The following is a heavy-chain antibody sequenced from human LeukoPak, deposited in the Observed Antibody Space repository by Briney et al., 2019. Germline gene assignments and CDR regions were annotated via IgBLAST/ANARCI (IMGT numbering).Heavy chain of an antibody. CDR1: GGTFSSYA. CDR2: IIPIFGTA. J-gene: IGHJ3*02. CDR3: ARGTTEYAFDI. D-gene: IGHD1-7*01. V-gene: IGHV1-69*05. Sequence: AASVKVSCKASGGTFSSYAISWVRQAPGQGLEWMGGIIPIFGTANYAQKFQGRVTMTTDTSTSTAYMELRSLRSDDTAVYYCARGTTEYAFDIWGQGTMVTVSS.